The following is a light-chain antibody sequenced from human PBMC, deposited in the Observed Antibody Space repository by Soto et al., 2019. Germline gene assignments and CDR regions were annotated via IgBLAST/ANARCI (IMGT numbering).Light chain of an antibody. CDR1: QSVSTN. CDR3: QQFHNWPPIT. J-gene: IGKJ5*01. V-gene: IGKV3-15*01. CDR2: GAS. Sequence: EIVMTQSPATLSVSPGERATLSCRASQSVSTNLAWYQQKPGQAPRLLIYGASTRATGIPARFSGSGSGTEFTLTISSLQSEDVAVYYCQQFHNWPPITFGQGTRLEI.